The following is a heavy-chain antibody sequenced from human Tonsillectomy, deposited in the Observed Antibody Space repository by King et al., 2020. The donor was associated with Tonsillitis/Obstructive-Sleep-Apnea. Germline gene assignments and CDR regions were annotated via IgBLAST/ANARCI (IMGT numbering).Heavy chain of an antibody. V-gene: IGHV3-33*01. CDR2: IWYDGSNK. Sequence: VQLVQSGGGVVQPGRSLRLSCAASGFTFSSFGMHWFRQAPGKGLECVAVIWYDGSNKYYEDSVKGRFTISRDNSKNTLYLQMSSLRAEDTAVYYCARDPLAGTTDSNYYYYYMDVWGKGTTVTVSS. CDR1: GFTFSSFG. CDR3: ARDPLAGTTDSNYYYYYMDV. J-gene: IGHJ6*03. D-gene: IGHD1-1*01.